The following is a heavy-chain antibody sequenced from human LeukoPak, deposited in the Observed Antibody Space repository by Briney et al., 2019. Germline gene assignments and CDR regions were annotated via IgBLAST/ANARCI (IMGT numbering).Heavy chain of an antibody. CDR1: GFTFSRYA. J-gene: IGHJ4*02. Sequence: PGGSLRLSCAASGFTFSRYAMSWVRQAPGKGLEWVSAIGGSGTRTYYADSVKGRFSISRDNSKNTLYLQMNSLRAEDTAVYYCAKELGGLPDWSLDYWGQGTLVTVSS. D-gene: IGHD3-9*01. CDR2: IGGSGTRT. V-gene: IGHV3-23*01. CDR3: AKELGGLPDWSLDY.